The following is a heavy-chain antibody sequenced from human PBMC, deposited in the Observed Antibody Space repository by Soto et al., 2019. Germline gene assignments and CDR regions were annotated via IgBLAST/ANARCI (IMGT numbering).Heavy chain of an antibody. D-gene: IGHD3-3*01. CDR2: IDPSDSYT. V-gene: IGHV5-10-1*01. Sequence: GESLKISCKGSGYSFTSYWISWVRQMPGKGLEWMGRIDPSDSYTNYSPSFQGHVTISADKSISTAYLQWSSLKASDTAMYYCARHRGELRFLEWLPNYGMDVWGQGTTVTVSS. J-gene: IGHJ6*02. CDR1: GYSFTSYW. CDR3: ARHRGELRFLEWLPNYGMDV.